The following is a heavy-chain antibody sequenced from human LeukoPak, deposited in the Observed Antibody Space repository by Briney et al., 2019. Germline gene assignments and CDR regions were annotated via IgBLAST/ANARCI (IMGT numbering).Heavy chain of an antibody. J-gene: IGHJ4*02. Sequence: GSSVKVSCKASRGTFSSYAISWVRQAPGQGLEWMGGIIPIFGTANYAQKFQGRVTITADESTSTAYMELSSLRSEDTAVYYCASCGYSYGYGYYYYFDYWGQGTLVTVSS. V-gene: IGHV1-69*01. CDR2: IIPIFGTA. CDR1: RGTFSSYA. D-gene: IGHD5-18*01. CDR3: ASCGYSYGYGYYYYFDY.